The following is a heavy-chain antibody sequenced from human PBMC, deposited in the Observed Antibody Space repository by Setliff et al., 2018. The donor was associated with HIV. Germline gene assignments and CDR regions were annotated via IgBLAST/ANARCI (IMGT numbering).Heavy chain of an antibody. Sequence: GGSLRLSCTASGFTFSRSAMSWVRRPPGKGLEWVSLISGSGLSTHYASSVKGRFTISRDDSKNILALQMNSLKTDDTAMYYCVTDVPLHRPQIDYWGQGTLVTVSS. V-gene: IGHV3-23*01. J-gene: IGHJ4*02. CDR2: ISGSGLST. CDR3: VTDVPLHRPQIDY. D-gene: IGHD6-6*01. CDR1: GFTFSRSA.